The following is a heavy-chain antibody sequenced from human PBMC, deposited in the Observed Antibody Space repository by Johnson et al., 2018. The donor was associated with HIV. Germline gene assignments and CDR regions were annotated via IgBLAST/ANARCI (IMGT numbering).Heavy chain of an antibody. CDR3: ARGEGRIPHAFDI. V-gene: IGHV3-64*01. J-gene: IGHJ3*02. Sequence: VQLVESGGGLVQPGGSLRLSCAASRFTFSAYPMHWVRQAPGKGLEYVSAISSNGGKTYYANSVKGRFTISRDNSKNTLYLQMGSLRAEDMAVYYCARGEGRIPHAFDIWGQGTMVTVSS. CDR1: RFTFSAYP. D-gene: IGHD2-2*02. CDR2: ISSNGGKT.